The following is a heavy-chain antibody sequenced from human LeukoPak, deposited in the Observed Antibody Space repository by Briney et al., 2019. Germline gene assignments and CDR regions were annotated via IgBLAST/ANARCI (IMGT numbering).Heavy chain of an antibody. Sequence: PGGSLRLSCAASGFTFSSCAMSWVRQAPGKGLEWVSAISGSGGSTYYADSVKGRFTISRDNSKNTLYLQMNSLRAEDTAVYYCAKDMRWESPPPKYYFDYWGQGTLVTVSS. CDR3: AKDMRWESPPPKYYFDY. CDR1: GFTFSSCA. J-gene: IGHJ4*02. CDR2: ISGSGGST. D-gene: IGHD1-26*01. V-gene: IGHV3-23*01.